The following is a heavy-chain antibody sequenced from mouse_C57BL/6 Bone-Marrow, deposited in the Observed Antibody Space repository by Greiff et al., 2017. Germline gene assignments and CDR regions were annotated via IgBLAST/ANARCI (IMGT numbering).Heavy chain of an antibody. CDR1: GFTFTDYY. J-gene: IGHJ3*01. CDR3: ARHNRNPFAY. CDR2: IRNKANGYTT. Sequence: EVMLVESGGGLVQPGGSLSLSCAASGFTFTDYYMSWVRQPPGKALEWLGFIRNKANGYTTEYSASVKGRFTISRDNSQSILYLQMNALRAEDSATYYCARHNRNPFAYWGQGTLVTVSA. V-gene: IGHV7-3*01. D-gene: IGHD2-14*01.